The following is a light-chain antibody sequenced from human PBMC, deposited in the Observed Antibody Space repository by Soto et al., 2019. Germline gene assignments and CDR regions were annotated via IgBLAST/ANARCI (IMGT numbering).Light chain of an antibody. CDR3: QQYNVYSWT. Sequence: DIHMTQSPSTLSASVGDRVTIACRASQNINSWLAWYQHKPGKAPKLLIYEASSLEKGVPARFGGSGSGTEFTLTISSLQPDDFATYYCQQYNVYSWTFGQGTKVDIK. CDR1: QNINSW. J-gene: IGKJ1*01. CDR2: EAS. V-gene: IGKV1-5*03.